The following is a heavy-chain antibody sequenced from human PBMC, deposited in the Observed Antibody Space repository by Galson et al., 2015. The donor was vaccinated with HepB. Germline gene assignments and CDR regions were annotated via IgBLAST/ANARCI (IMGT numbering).Heavy chain of an antibody. CDR3: MRVRWGDY. CDR1: GFTFSSFT. Sequence: SLRLSCAASGFTFSSFTMNWVRQAPGKGLEGVSYFHRDRGSRYYAESVKGPFTISRDNDKNSLFLQMNSLRAEDTAVYYCMRVRWGDYWGQGTLLSVSS. J-gene: IGHJ4*02. CDR2: FHRDRGSR. V-gene: IGHV3-48*01. D-gene: IGHD7-27*01.